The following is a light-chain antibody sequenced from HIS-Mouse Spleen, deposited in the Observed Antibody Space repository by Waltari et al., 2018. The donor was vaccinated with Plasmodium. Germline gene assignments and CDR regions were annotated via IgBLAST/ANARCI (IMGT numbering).Light chain of an antibody. CDR3: QVWDSSSDHYVV. CDR1: NIGSKS. V-gene: IGLV3-21*03. CDR2: DDS. J-gene: IGLJ2*01. Sequence: SYVLTQPPSVSVAPGKTARITCGGNNIGSKSVHWYQQKPGQAPVLVVYDDSDRPSGTPERFSGSNSGNTATLTSSRVEAGDEADYYCQVWDSSSDHYVVFGGGTKLTVL.